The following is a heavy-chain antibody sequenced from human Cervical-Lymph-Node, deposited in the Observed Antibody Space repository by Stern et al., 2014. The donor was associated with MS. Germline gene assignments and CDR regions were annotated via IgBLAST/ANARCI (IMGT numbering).Heavy chain of an antibody. Sequence: EVQLVESGAEVKKPGESLKISCKLSGYSFTIYYIAWVRQMPGKGLAWMGVIYPYDSDSTYRPSFQGQVTISADKSITTACLQWSSLRASDTAMYYCARHVQGFDYWGQGTLVTVSS. J-gene: IGHJ4*02. CDR2: IYPYDSDS. V-gene: IGHV5-51*01. CDR1: GYSFTIYY. CDR3: ARHVQGFDY.